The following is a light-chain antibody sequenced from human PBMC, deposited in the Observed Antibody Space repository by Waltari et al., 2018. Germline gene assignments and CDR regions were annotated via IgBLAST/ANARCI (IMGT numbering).Light chain of an antibody. CDR3: SSYAGNNNLV. J-gene: IGLJ2*01. V-gene: IGLV2-8*01. CDR2: EVT. CDR1: SSDVGDY. Sequence: QSALTQPPSASGSPGQSVAISCTGTSSDVGDYVSWYQQHPGKAPKLMISEVTKRPSGVPDRFSGSKSGSTASPTVSGLQAEDEADYYCSSYAGNNNLVFGGGTKLTVL.